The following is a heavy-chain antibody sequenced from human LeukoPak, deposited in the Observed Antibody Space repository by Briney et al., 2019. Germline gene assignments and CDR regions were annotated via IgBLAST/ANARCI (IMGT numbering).Heavy chain of an antibody. CDR3: ATPSSWYGSPYYYYYMDV. D-gene: IGHD6-13*01. V-gene: IGHV4-39*01. CDR2: IYYSGNT. Sequence: TSETLSLTCTVSGVSISSSNSYWGWIRQPPGKGLEWIGSIYYSGNTYYNASLKSQVSISIDTSKNQFSLRLTSVTAADTAVYYCATPSSWYGSPYYYYYMDVWGKGTTVTVSS. CDR1: GVSISSSNSY. J-gene: IGHJ6*03.